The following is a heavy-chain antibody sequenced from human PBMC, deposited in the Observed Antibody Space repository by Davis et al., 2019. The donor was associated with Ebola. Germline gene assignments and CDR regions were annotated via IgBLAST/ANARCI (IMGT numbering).Heavy chain of an antibody. CDR1: GFTFSSYG. CDR2: IWYDGSNK. J-gene: IGHJ4*01. V-gene: IGHV3-33*08. CDR3: ARFGWSSWDFDY. Sequence: GESLKISCAASGFTFSSYGMHWVRQAPGKGPEWVAVIWYDGSNKYYADSVKGHFTIYRHNSKNTLYLKMTSLRAEDTAVYYCARFGWSSWDFDYWGQGTLVTVSS. D-gene: IGHD6-13*01.